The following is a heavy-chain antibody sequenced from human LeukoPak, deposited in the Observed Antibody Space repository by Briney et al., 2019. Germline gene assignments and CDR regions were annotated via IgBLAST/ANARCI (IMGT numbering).Heavy chain of an antibody. V-gene: IGHV3-66*01. D-gene: IGHD6-13*01. J-gene: IGHJ4*02. CDR3: ARGVAAAGTTLDY. CDR1: GFTFSSYW. CDR2: MYSGGTT. Sequence: PGGSLRLSCAASGFTFSSYWMSWVRQAPGKGLEWVSVMYSGGTTYYADSVKGRFTISRDNSKNTLYLQMNSLRDEDTAVYYCARGVAAAGTTLDYWGQGTLVTVSS.